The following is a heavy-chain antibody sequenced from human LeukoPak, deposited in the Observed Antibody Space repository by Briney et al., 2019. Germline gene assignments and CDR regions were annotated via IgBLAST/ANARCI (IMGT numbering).Heavy chain of an antibody. CDR2: ISYDGGNK. CDR3: ARDRLYYYGSGSNFDP. J-gene: IGHJ5*02. CDR1: GFTFSSYA. D-gene: IGHD3-10*01. V-gene: IGHV3-30*04. Sequence: GRSLRLSCAASGFTFSSYAMHWVRQAPGKGLEWVAVISYDGGNKYYADSVKGRFTISRDNSKNTLYLQMNSLRAEDTAVYYCARDRLYYYGSGSNFDPWGQGTLVTVSS.